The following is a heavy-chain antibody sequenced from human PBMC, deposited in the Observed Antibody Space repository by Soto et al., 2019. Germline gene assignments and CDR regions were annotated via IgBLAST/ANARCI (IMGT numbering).Heavy chain of an antibody. CDR3: ASLNNWSSGDGRIDV. Sequence: QVQLVQSGAEVKKPGSSVKVSCKASGGTFNTYNIRWVRQVPGQGLEWMGGIMPLYAKPTYAQPFLGRLTIAADEHTSTVYMELSSLRSEDTALYYCASLNNWSSGDGRIDVWGRGTAVSVSS. CDR1: GGTFNTYN. CDR2: IMPLYAKP. V-gene: IGHV1-69*01. J-gene: IGHJ6*02. D-gene: IGHD1-26*01.